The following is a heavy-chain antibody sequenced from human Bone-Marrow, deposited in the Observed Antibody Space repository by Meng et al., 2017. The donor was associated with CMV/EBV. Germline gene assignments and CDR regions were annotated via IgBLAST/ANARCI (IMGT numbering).Heavy chain of an antibody. CDR1: GFTFSSYA. V-gene: IGHV3-30*04. CDR3: AREDYDFWSGYYYYYYYGMDV. D-gene: IGHD3-3*01. CDR2: ISYDGSNK. Sequence: SLKISCAASGFTFSSYAMHWVRQAPGKGLEWVAVISYDGSNKYYADSVKGRFTISRDNSKNTLYLQMNSLRAEDTAVYYCAREDYDFWSGYYYYYYYGMDVWGQGPTVTVSS. J-gene: IGHJ6*02.